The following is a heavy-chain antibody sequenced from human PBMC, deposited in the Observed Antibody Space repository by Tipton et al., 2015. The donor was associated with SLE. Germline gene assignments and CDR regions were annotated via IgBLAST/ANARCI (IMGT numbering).Heavy chain of an antibody. V-gene: IGHV4-4*08. D-gene: IGHD2/OR15-2a*01. CDR3: ARAFHEASFDY. Sequence: TLSLTCTVSGGSISTYYWSWIRQPPGKGLEWIGYVFFSGTTNYNPSLKSRVTISVDTSKNQFSLNLSSVTAADTAVYYCARAFHEASFDYWGQGTLVTVSS. J-gene: IGHJ4*02. CDR1: GGSISTYY. CDR2: VFFSGTT.